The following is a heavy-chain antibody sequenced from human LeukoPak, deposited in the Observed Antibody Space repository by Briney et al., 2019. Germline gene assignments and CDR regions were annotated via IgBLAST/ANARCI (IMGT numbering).Heavy chain of an antibody. CDR3: ARSGGVSQAPGWELHRYYYYMDV. Sequence: GASVKVSCKASGYTFTSYGISWVRQAPGQGLEWMGWISAYNGNTNYAQKLQGRVTMTTDTSTSTAYMELRSLRSDDTAVYYCARSGGVSQAPGWELHRYYYYMDVWGKGTTVTVSS. J-gene: IGHJ6*03. V-gene: IGHV1-18*01. CDR2: ISAYNGNT. CDR1: GYTFTSYG. D-gene: IGHD1-26*01.